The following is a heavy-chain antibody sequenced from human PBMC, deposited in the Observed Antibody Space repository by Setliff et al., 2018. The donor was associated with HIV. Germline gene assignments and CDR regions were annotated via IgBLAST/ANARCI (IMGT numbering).Heavy chain of an antibody. Sequence: PSETLSLTCAVYGGSFSGYYWSWIRQPPGKGLEWIGEINHGGSTNYNMSLWSRVTISLDASRNQFSLELISVTAADTAVYYCAGGPGTTSIDYWAQGTLVTVSS. CDR1: GGSFSGYY. D-gene: IGHD1-26*01. J-gene: IGHJ4*02. CDR3: AGGPGTTSIDY. V-gene: IGHV4-34*01. CDR2: INHGGST.